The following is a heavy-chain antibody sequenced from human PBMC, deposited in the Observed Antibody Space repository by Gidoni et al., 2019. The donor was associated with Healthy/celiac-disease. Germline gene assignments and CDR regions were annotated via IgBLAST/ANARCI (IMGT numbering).Heavy chain of an antibody. CDR1: GFPFSSHS. V-gene: IGHV3-21*01. CDR3: VRAPYYYDSSGYSFWYYYYYMDV. Sequence: EVQLVESGGGLVKPGGSLRLSCAASGFPFSSHSMNWVRQAPGKGLEWVSSISSSSSYIYYADSVKGRFTISRDNAKNSLYLQMNSLRAEDTAVYYCVRAPYYYDSSGYSFWYYYYYMDVWGKGTTVTVSS. CDR2: ISSSSSYI. D-gene: IGHD3-22*01. J-gene: IGHJ6*03.